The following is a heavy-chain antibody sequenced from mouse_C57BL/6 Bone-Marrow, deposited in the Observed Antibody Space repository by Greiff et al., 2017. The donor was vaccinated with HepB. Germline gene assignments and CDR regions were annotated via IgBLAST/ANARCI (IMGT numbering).Heavy chain of an antibody. CDR1: GYTFTSYW. CDR2: IHPSDSDT. V-gene: IGHV1-74*01. Sequence: QVHVKQPGAELVKPGASVKVSCKASGYTFTSYWMHWVKQRPGQGLEWIGRIHPSDSDTNYNQKFKGKATLTVDKSSSTAYMQLSSLTSEDSAVYYCAPHYDRRSYAMDYWGQGTSVTVSS. J-gene: IGHJ4*01. D-gene: IGHD2-4*01. CDR3: APHYDRRSYAMDY.